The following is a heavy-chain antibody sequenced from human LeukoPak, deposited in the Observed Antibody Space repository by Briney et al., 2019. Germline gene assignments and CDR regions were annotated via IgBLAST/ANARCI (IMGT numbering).Heavy chain of an antibody. J-gene: IGHJ3*02. V-gene: IGHV3-48*03. CDR1: GFTFSSYE. CDR3: ATREPIAAANDAFDI. D-gene: IGHD6-13*01. CDR2: ISSSGSTI. Sequence: GGSLRLSCAASGFTFSSYEMNWVRQAPGKGLEWVSYISSSGSTIYYADSVKGRFTISRDNAKNSLYLQMNSLRDEDTAVYYCATREPIAAANDAFDIWGQGTMVTVSS.